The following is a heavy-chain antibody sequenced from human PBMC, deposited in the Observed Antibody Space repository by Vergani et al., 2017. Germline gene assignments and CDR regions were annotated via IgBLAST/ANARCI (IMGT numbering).Heavy chain of an antibody. D-gene: IGHD4-17*01. CDR3: ARISTVTDWYFDL. J-gene: IGHJ2*01. V-gene: IGHV1-2*06. Sequence: QVQLVQSGAEVKKPGSSVKVSCKASGYTFTGYYMHWVRQAPGQGLEWMGRIKPNSGGTNYAQKFQGRVTMTRDTSIRTAYMELSRRRSDDTAVYYWARISTVTDWYFDLWGRGTLVTVSS. CDR1: GYTFTGYY. CDR2: IKPNSGGT.